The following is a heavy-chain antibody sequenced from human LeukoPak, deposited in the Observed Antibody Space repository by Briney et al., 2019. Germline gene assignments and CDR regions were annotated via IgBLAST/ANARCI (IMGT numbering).Heavy chain of an antibody. V-gene: IGHV1-18*01. Sequence: ASVKVSCKTSGYNFNRYTITWVRQAPGQGLEWLRWVSTSNGDTSYADKFQGRVTMTTETVTKTAYMGLRRLRSGDTAMYFCARVSDTSMVTPGFDSWGQGTLVTVSS. CDR1: GYNFNRYT. J-gene: IGHJ4*02. D-gene: IGHD5-18*01. CDR3: ARVSDTSMVTPGFDS. CDR2: VSTSNGDT.